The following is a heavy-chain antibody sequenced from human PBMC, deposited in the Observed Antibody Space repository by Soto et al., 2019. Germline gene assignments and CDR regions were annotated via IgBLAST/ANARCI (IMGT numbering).Heavy chain of an antibody. CDR2: IYYSGST. V-gene: IGHV4-39*01. Sequence: KASETLSLTCTVSGGSISSSSYYWGWIRQPPGKGLEWIGSIYYSGSTCYNPSLKSRVTISVDTSKNQFSLKLSSVTAADTAVYYCAKSWGSDYYYGMDVWGQGTTVTVSS. CDR3: AKSWGSDYYYGMDV. CDR1: GGSISSSSYY. D-gene: IGHD7-27*01. J-gene: IGHJ6*02.